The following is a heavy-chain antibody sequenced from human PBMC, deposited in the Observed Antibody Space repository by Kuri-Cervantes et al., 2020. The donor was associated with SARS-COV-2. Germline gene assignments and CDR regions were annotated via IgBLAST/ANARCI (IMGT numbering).Heavy chain of an antibody. V-gene: IGHV3-30*02. J-gene: IGHJ5*02. CDR1: GFTFSSYG. CDR2: IRYDGSNK. Sequence: GGSLRLSCAASGFTFSSYGMHWVRQAPGKGLEWVAFIRYDGSNKYYADSVKGRFTISRDNAKNSLYLQMNSLRAEDTAVYYCARVGVTVRGVPNWFDPWGQGTLVTVSS. CDR3: ARVGVTVRGVPNWFDP. D-gene: IGHD3-10*01.